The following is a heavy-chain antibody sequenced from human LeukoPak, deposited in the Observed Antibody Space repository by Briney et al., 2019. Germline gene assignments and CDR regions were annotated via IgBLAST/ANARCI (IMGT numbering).Heavy chain of an antibody. CDR2: ISGSGGST. CDR1: GFTFSSYA. J-gene: IGHJ5*02. V-gene: IGHV3-23*01. D-gene: IGHD3-3*01. Sequence: GGSLRLSCAASGFTFSSYAMSWVRQAPGKGLEWVSAISGSGGSTYYADSMKGRFTISRDNSKNTLFLQMNSLRAEDSAVYYCAKDGDFWNYRYRWFDPWGQGTLVTVSS. CDR3: AKDGDFWNYRYRWFDP.